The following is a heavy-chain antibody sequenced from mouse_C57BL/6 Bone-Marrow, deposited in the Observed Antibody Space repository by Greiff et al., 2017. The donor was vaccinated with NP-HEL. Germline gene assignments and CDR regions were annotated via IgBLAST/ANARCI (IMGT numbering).Heavy chain of an antibody. V-gene: IGHV7-3*01. CDR2: IRNKTNGYTT. J-gene: IGHJ4*01. CDR1: GFTFTDYY. Sequence: EVHLVESGGGLVQPGGSLSLSCAASGFTFTDYYMSWVRQPPGKALEWLGFIRNKTNGYTTEYSASVKGRFTISRDNSQSILYLQMNTLRAEDSATYYCSYYSNYFYAMDYWGQGTSVTVSS. CDR3: SYYSNYFYAMDY. D-gene: IGHD2-5*01.